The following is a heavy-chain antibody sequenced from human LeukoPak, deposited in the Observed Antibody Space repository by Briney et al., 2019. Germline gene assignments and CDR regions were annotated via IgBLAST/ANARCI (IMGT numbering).Heavy chain of an antibody. Sequence: PSQTLSLTCTVSGGSISSGSYYWSWIRQPAGKGLEWIGRIYTSGSTTYNSSLKSRVTISLDTSKNHFSLRLSSVTAADTAVYYCARRHYYYYYMDVWGKGTTVTVSS. CDR2: IYTSGST. V-gene: IGHV4-61*02. J-gene: IGHJ6*03. CDR3: ARRHYYYYYMDV. CDR1: GGSISSGSYY.